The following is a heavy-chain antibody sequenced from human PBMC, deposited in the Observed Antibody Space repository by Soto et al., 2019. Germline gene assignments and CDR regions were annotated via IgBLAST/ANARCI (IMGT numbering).Heavy chain of an antibody. CDR3: ARLIHYDFWSGYPPREDYYYYMDV. Sequence: APVKVSCKASGYTFTSYGISWLRQAPGQGLEWMGWISAYNGNTNYAQKLQGRVTMTTDTSTSTAYMELRSLRSDDTAVYYCARLIHYDFWSGYPPREDYYYYMDVWGKGTTVTVSS. V-gene: IGHV1-18*01. CDR1: GYTFTSYG. CDR2: ISAYNGNT. J-gene: IGHJ6*03. D-gene: IGHD3-3*01.